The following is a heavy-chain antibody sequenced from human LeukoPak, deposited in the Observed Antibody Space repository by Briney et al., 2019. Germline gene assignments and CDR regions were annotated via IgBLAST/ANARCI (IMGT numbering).Heavy chain of an antibody. D-gene: IGHD3-22*01. CDR3: ARKESAYYYFDY. CDR2: IYHSGTT. V-gene: IGHV4-28*01. CDR1: GYSISSSSW. J-gene: IGHJ4*02. Sequence: SETLSLTCAVSGYSISSSSWWGWIRQLPGKGLEWIAYIYHSGTTYYNPSLQSRVTMSVDTSKNQFSLKLSSVTAVDTAVYYCARKESAYYYFDYWGQGTLVTVSS.